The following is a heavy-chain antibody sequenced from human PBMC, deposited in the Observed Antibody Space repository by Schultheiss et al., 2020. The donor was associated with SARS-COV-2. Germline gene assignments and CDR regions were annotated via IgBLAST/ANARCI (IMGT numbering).Heavy chain of an antibody. D-gene: IGHD2-21*02. V-gene: IGHV3-21*01. J-gene: IGHJ1*01. CDR1: GFTFSSYS. CDR3: ARDGLKYCAGNCYSGYFHH. Sequence: GESLKISCAASGFTFSSYSMNWVRQAPGKGLEWVSSISSSSYIYYADSVKGRFTISRDNAKNSLYMQMNSLRPEDTAVYYCARDGLKYCAGNCYSGYFHHWGQGTLVTVSS. CDR2: ISSSSYI.